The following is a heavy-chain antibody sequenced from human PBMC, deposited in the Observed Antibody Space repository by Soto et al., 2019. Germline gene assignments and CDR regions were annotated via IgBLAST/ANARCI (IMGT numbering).Heavy chain of an antibody. D-gene: IGHD3-16*02. CDR3: ARALPRYDYVWGSYLNYYHDGMDV. J-gene: IGHJ6*02. V-gene: IGHV3-13*01. Sequence: GGSLRLSCAASGFTFSSYDMHWVRQATGKGLEWVSAIGTAGDTYYPGSVKGRFTISRENAKNSLYFQMNSLRAGDTTVYYCARALPRYDYVWGSYLNYYHDGMDVWGQGTTVTVSS. CDR1: GFTFSSYD. CDR2: IGTAGDT.